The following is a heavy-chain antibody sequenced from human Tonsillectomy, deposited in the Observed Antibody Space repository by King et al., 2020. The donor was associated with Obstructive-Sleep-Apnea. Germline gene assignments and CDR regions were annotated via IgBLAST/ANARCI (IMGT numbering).Heavy chain of an antibody. J-gene: IGHJ4*02. CDR2: ISGSGGST. CDR3: AKARQPYVSGEDYFDY. CDR1: GFTFSSYA. Sequence: VQLVESGGGLVQPGGSLGLSCAASGFTFSSYAMSWVRQAPGKGLEWVSVISGSGGSTYYANSVKGRFTISRDNSKTTLYLQMNSLRAEDTAVYYCAKARQPYVSGEDYFDYWGQGTLVTVSS. D-gene: IGHD6-19*01. V-gene: IGHV3-23*04.